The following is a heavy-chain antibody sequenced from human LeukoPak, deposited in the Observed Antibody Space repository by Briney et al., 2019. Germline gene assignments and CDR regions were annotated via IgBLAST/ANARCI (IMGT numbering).Heavy chain of an antibody. Sequence: SETLSLTCNVSGGSISSYFWTWIRQPAGKGLEWIGRIHASGTSNYNSSLKSRVSMSVDTSKNQFSLKLTSVTAADTAVYFCARDGADVYGRAFDYWGQGTLVSVSS. V-gene: IGHV4-4*07. D-gene: IGHD3-10*01. J-gene: IGHJ4*02. CDR1: GGSISSYF. CDR2: IHASGTS. CDR3: ARDGADVYGRAFDY.